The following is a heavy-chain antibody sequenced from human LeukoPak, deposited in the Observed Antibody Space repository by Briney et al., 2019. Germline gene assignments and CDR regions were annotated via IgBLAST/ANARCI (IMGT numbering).Heavy chain of an antibody. CDR1: GFTFISST. V-gene: IGHV1-58*02. CDR2: IVVGSGNT. D-gene: IGHD3-16*01. Sequence: SVKVSCKASGFTFISSTIQWVRQARGQRLEWMGWIVVGSGNTNYAQNFQERVTITRDMSTSTAYLELSSLRSEDTAVYYCAADLPGGAMFDPWGQGTLVTVSS. CDR3: AADLPGGAMFDP. J-gene: IGHJ5*02.